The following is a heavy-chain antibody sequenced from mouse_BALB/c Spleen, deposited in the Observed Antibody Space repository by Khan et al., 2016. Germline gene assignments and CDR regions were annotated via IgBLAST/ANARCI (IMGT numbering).Heavy chain of an antibody. J-gene: IGHJ2*01. D-gene: IGHD1-1*01. CDR1: VFNIKDYY. Sequence: VQLKESGAELVRSGASVKLSCTASVFNIKDYYMHWVKQRPEQGLEWIGWIDPENGDTEYAPKFQGKATMTADTSSNAAYLQFSSLTSEDSAVYYSHSISYGSDVYFDYWGQGTTLTFSS. CDR3: HSISYGSDVYFDY. CDR2: IDPENGDT. V-gene: IGHV14-4*02.